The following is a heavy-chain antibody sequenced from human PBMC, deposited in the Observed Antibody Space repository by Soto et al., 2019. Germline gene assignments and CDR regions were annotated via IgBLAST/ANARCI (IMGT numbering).Heavy chain of an antibody. D-gene: IGHD3-3*01. CDR3: ARASARSGKYFDY. Sequence: SETLSLTCAVYGGSFSGYYWSWIRQPPGKGLEWIGEINHSGSTNYSPSLKSRVTISVDTSKNQFSLKLSSVTAADTAVYYCARASARSGKYFDYWGQGTLVTVSS. V-gene: IGHV4-34*01. J-gene: IGHJ4*02. CDR2: INHSGST. CDR1: GGSFSGYY.